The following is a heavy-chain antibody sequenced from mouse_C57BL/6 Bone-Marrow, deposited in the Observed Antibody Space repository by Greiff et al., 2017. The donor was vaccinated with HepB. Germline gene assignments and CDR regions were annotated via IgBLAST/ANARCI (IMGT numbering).Heavy chain of an antibody. CDR3: ARSRQLSLRYYAMDY. Sequence: QVQLQQSGAELMKPGASAKLSCKATGYTFTGYWIEWVKQRPGHGLEWIGEILPGSGSTNYNEKFKGKATFTADTSSNTAYMQLSSLSTEDSAIFYCARSRQLSLRYYAMDYWGQGTSVTVSS. CDR1: GYTFTGYW. CDR2: ILPGSGST. D-gene: IGHD3-2*02. V-gene: IGHV1-9*01. J-gene: IGHJ4*01.